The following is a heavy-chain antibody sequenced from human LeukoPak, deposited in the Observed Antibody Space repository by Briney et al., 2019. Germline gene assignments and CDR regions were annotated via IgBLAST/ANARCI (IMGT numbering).Heavy chain of an antibody. CDR3: ARAEYGDYVGGAFDI. J-gene: IGHJ3*02. Sequence: GGSLRLSCAASGFTFSSYSMNWVRQAPGKGLEWVSSISSSSSYIYYADSVKGRFTISRDNAKNSLYLQMNSLRAEDTAVYYCARAEYGDYVGGAFDIWGQGTMVTVSS. CDR1: GFTFSSYS. CDR2: ISSSSSYI. D-gene: IGHD4-17*01. V-gene: IGHV3-21*01.